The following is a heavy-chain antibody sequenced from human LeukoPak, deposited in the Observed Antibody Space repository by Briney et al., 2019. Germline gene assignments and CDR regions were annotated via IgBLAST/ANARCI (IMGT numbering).Heavy chain of an antibody. D-gene: IGHD3-22*01. CDR2: IYYSGST. V-gene: IGHV4-39*01. CDR3: ARHLYYYDSSGYYYDYYYYGMDV. Sequence: SETLSLTCTVSGGSISSSSYHWGWIRQLPGKGLEWIGSIYYSGSTYYNPSLKSRVTISVDTSKNQFSLKLSSVTAADTAVYYCARHLYYYDSSGYYYDYYYYGMDVWGQGTTVTVSS. CDR1: GGSISSSSYH. J-gene: IGHJ6*02.